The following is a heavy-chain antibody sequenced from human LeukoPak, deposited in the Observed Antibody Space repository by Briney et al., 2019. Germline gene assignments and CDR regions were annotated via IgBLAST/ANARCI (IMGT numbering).Heavy chain of an antibody. CDR3: TTDRDYGDYPEYYFDY. Sequence: GGSLRLSCAASRFTFSNAWMSWVRQAPGKGLEWVGHIKSKTDGGTTDYAAPVKGRFTISRDDSKNTLYLQINSLRTEDTAVYYCTTDRDYGDYPEYYFDYWGQGTLVTVSS. V-gene: IGHV3-15*01. CDR1: RFTFSNAW. J-gene: IGHJ4*02. CDR2: IKSKTDGGTT. D-gene: IGHD4-17*01.